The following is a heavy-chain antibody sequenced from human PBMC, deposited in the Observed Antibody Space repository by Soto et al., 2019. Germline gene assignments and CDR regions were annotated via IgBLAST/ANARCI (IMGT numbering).Heavy chain of an antibody. CDR3: ARGRREYCTNGVCYTFVPD. J-gene: IGHJ4*02. V-gene: IGHV4-61*01. CDR2: IHYSGTT. CDR1: GGSISNDYYF. Sequence: SETLSLTCTVSGGSISNDYYFWSWIRQPPGKGLEWIGYIHYSGTTNYNPSVMSRVTISVDTSKNQLSLNLSSVAAADTAVYYCARGRREYCTNGVCYTFVPDWGQGTLVTVSS. D-gene: IGHD2-8*01.